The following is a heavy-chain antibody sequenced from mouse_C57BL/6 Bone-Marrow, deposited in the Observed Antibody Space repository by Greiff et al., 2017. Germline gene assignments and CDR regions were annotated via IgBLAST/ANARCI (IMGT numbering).Heavy chain of an antibody. CDR3: ARSYYSIFAY. D-gene: IGHD2-5*01. CDR2: IDPANGNT. J-gene: IGHJ3*01. Sequence: EVQLQQSVAELVRPGASVKLSCTASGFNIKNTYMPWVKQRPEQGLEWIGRIDPANGNTKYAPKFQGKATITADTSSNTAYLQLSSLTSEDTAIYYCARSYYSIFAYWGQGTLVTVSA. V-gene: IGHV14-3*01. CDR1: GFNIKNTY.